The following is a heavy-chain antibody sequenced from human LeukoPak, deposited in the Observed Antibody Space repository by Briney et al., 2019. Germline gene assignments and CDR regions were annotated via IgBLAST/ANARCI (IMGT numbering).Heavy chain of an antibody. CDR2: ISAYNGNT. V-gene: IGHV1-18*01. Sequence: ASVKISCKASAYTFSSYGISWVRQAPGQGLEWMGWISAYNGNTNYAQKLQGRVTMTTDTSTSTAYMELRSLRSDDTAVYYCATAPPYDIWSGFYSDYWGQGTLVTVST. J-gene: IGHJ4*02. CDR3: ATAPPYDIWSGFYSDY. CDR1: AYTFSSYG. D-gene: IGHD3-3*01.